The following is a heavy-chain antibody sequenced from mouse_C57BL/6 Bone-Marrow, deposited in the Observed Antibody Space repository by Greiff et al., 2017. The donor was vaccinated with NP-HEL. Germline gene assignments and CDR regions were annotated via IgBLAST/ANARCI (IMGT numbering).Heavy chain of an antibody. Sequence: VQLQQSGAELVRPGTSVKVSCKASGYAFTNYLIEWVKQRPGQGLEWIGVINPGSGGTTYNEKFKGKATLTADKSSSTAYMQLSSLTSEDSAVYFCAREGGGRAYWGQGTLVTVSA. CDR3: AREGGGRAY. J-gene: IGHJ3*01. CDR1: GYAFTNYL. D-gene: IGHD3-3*01. V-gene: IGHV1-54*01. CDR2: INPGSGGT.